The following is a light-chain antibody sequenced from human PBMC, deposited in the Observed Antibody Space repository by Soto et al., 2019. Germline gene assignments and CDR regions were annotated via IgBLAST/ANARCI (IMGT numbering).Light chain of an antibody. CDR3: QQRSNWPPIT. CDR1: QSVLYSSNNKNY. Sequence: DIVMTQSPDSLAVSLGERATLNCKSSQSVLYSSNNKNYLAWYQQKPGQAPRLLIYDASNRATGIPARFSGSGSGTDFTLTISSLEPEDFAVYYCQQRSNWPPITFGQGTRLEI. CDR2: DAS. J-gene: IGKJ5*01. V-gene: IGKV3-11*01.